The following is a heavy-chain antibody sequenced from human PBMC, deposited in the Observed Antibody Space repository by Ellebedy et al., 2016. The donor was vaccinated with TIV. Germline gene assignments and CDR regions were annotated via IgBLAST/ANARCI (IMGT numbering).Heavy chain of an antibody. CDR1: GFTFSNYA. CDR3: AKEGGDYALFFDY. Sequence: GESLKISCAASGFTFSNYAMSWVRQAPGKGLEWVSSISLPGDRTYYADSVKGRFTISRDISKNTLYLQMNSLRAEDTAVYYCAKEGGDYALFFDYWGQGTLVTVSS. J-gene: IGHJ4*02. CDR2: ISLPGDRT. V-gene: IGHV3-23*01. D-gene: IGHD4-17*01.